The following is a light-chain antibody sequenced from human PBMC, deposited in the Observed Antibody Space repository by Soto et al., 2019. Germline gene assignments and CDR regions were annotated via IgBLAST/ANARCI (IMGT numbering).Light chain of an antibody. CDR2: EVI. J-gene: IGLJ1*01. CDR1: SSDVGGYNY. CDR3: SSYAGSNTPYV. Sequence: QSVLTQPPSASGSPGQSVTISCTGTSSDVGGYNYVSRYQQHPGKAPKLLIYEVIKRPSGVPDRFSASRSGNTASLTVSGLQAEDEADYYCSSYAGSNTPYVFGTGTKVTVL. V-gene: IGLV2-8*01.